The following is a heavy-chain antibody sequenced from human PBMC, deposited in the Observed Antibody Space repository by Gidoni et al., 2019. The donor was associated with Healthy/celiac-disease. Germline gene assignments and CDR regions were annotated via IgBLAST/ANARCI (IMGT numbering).Heavy chain of an antibody. CDR2: IYYSGST. CDR1: GGSIRRGDYY. V-gene: IGHV4-30-4*01. Sequence: QVQLQESGPGLVKPSQTLSLTCTVSGGSIRRGDYYWRWIRQPPGKGLEWIGYIYYSGSTYYNPSLKSRVTISVDTSKNQFSLKLSSVTAADTAVYYCARVLVGGRLWFGELFPYFDYWGQGTLVTVSS. J-gene: IGHJ4*02. D-gene: IGHD3-10*01. CDR3: ARVLVGGRLWFGELFPYFDY.